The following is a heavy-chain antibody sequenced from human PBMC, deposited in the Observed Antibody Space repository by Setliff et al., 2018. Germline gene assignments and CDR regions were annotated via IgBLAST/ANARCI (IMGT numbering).Heavy chain of an antibody. J-gene: IGHJ4*02. CDR2: INTGNANT. CDR3: AADYYDSSGYGY. CDR1: GYTFTNYA. Sequence: VASVKVSCKASGYTFTNYAIHWVRQAPGQRPEWMGWINTGNANTKYSQKFQGRVTITRDASASTAYMELSSLRSEDTAVYYCAADYYDSSGYGYWGQGTLVTVSS. D-gene: IGHD3-22*01. V-gene: IGHV1-3*04.